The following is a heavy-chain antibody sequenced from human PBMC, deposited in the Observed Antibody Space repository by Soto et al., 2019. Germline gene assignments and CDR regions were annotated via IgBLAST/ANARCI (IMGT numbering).Heavy chain of an antibody. CDR1: GGSISIYY. CDR3: AGDYSGNSFDY. Sequence: ETLCLSCTISGGSISIYYWSWIRQPAGKGLEWIGRIHTSGSMNYNPSLKSRVTMSADTSRNHFSLKLSSVTAADTAVYYCAGDYSGNSFDYWGQGTPVTVYS. J-gene: IGHJ4*02. CDR2: IHTSGSM. V-gene: IGHV4-4*07. D-gene: IGHD4-4*01.